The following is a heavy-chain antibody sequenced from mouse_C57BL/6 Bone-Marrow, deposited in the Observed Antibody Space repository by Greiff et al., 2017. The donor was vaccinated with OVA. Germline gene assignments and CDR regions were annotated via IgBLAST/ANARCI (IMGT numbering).Heavy chain of an antibody. CDR2: IYPGSGNT. CDR3: ARAGTTVRYFDY. V-gene: IGHV1-76*01. CDR1: GYTFTDYY. Sequence: VQLQQSGAELVRPGASVKLSCKASGYTFTDYYINWVKQRPGQGLEWIARIYPGSGNTYYNEKFKGKATLTAEKSSSTAYMQLSSLTSEDSAVYFCARAGTTVRYFDYWGQGTTRTVSS. D-gene: IGHD1-1*01. J-gene: IGHJ2*01.